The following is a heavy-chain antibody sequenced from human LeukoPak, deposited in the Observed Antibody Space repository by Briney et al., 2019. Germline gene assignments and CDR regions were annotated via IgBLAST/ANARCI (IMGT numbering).Heavy chain of an antibody. CDR2: IYYSGST. Sequence: MASETLSLTCTVSGGSISSSNYYWAWIRQPPGKGLEWIGSIYYSGSTYYNPSLKSRVTISVDTSRNQFSLKLSSVTAADTAVYYCARDRDGDYRLDYWGQGTLVTISS. V-gene: IGHV4-39*07. CDR3: ARDRDGDYRLDY. D-gene: IGHD4-17*01. CDR1: GGSISSSNYY. J-gene: IGHJ4*02.